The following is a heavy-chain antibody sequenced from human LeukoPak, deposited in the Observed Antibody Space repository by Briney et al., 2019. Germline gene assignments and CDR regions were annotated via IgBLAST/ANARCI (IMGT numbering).Heavy chain of an antibody. D-gene: IGHD1-26*01. CDR3: AREGREINVNAFDI. Sequence: PSQTLSLTCTVSGGSISSGDYYWSWIRQPPGKGLEWIGYIDYSGSTYYNPSLETRVTVSVDTSKNPFSLKLSAVTAADTAVYYCAREGREINVNAFDIWGQGTMVTVSS. CDR2: IDYSGST. CDR1: GGSISSGDYY. V-gene: IGHV4-30-4*08. J-gene: IGHJ3*02.